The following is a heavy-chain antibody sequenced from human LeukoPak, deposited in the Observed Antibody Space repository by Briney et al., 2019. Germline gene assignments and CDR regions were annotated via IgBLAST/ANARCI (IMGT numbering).Heavy chain of an antibody. D-gene: IGHD6-19*01. Sequence: GRSLRLSCAASGFTFSNYDMHWVRQAPGKGLEWVAVIWFDGSNKFYADSVKGRFTISRDNSKNTLYLQMNSLRAEDTTVYYCASSAGALIDCWGQGTLVIVSS. J-gene: IGHJ4*02. V-gene: IGHV3-33*01. CDR2: IWFDGSNK. CDR1: GFTFSNYD. CDR3: ASSAGALIDC.